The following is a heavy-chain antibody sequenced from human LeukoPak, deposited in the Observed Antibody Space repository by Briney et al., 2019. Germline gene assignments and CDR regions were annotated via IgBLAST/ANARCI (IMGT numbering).Heavy chain of an antibody. D-gene: IGHD3-16*01. CDR1: GGTFSSYA. J-gene: IGHJ5*02. CDR3: ARSTIMRHYNWFDP. Sequence: ASVKVSCKASGGTFSSYAISWVRQAPGQGLEWMGRIIPIFGTANYAQKFQGRVTITAGESTSTAYMELSSLRSEDTAMYYCARSTIMRHYNWFDPWGQGTLVTVSS. CDR2: IIPIFGTA. V-gene: IGHV1-69*13.